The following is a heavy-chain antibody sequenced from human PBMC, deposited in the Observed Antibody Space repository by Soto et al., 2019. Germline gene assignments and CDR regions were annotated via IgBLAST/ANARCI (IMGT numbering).Heavy chain of an antibody. V-gene: IGHV1-18*01. CDR2: ISAYNGNT. CDR3: ARDPTIFGVVQNYGMDV. Sequence: ASVKVSCKASGYTFTSYGICWVRQAPGQGLEWMGWISAYNGNTNYAQKLQGRVTMTTDTSTSTAYMELRSLRSDDTAIYYCARDPTIFGVVQNYGMDVWGQGTTVTVSS. D-gene: IGHD3-3*01. CDR1: GYTFTSYG. J-gene: IGHJ6*02.